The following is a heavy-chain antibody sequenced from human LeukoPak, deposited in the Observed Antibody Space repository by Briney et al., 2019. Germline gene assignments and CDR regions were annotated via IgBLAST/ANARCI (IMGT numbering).Heavy chain of an antibody. D-gene: IGHD5-24*01. V-gene: IGHV3-48*03. CDR2: ISSSGSTK. CDR3: ASGERWLLPPTDY. CDR1: GFSFSSYE. J-gene: IGHJ4*02. Sequence: GGSLRLSCAASGFSFSSYEMNWVRQAPGKGLEWVSCISSSGSTKYYADSVKGRFTISRDNARNSLYLQMNSLRADDTAVYYCASGERWLLPPTDYWGQGTLVTVSS.